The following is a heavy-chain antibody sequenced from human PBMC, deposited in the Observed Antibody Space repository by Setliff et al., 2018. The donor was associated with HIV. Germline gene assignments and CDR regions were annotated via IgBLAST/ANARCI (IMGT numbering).Heavy chain of an antibody. J-gene: IGHJ4*02. Sequence: SETLSLTCTVSGTSINIHYWSWIRQSPGKGFEWIGYIYSTGSTNYKPSLQSRVTISMVASRNQFSLKVTSVTAADTAVYYCAKGEGFYGDYTFDHWGQGRQVTVSS. CDR2: IYSTGST. CDR1: GTSINIHY. V-gene: IGHV4-59*11. CDR3: AKGEGFYGDYTFDH. D-gene: IGHD4-17*01.